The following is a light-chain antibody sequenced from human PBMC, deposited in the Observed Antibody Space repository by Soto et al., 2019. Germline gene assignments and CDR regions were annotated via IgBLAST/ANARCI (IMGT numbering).Light chain of an antibody. CDR2: AAS. V-gene: IGKV1-39*01. CDR1: QSISSY. Sequence: DIQMTQSPSSLSASVGDRVTITCRASQSISSYLNWYQQKPGKAPKLLIYAASSLQSGVPSRFSGSRSGTEFTLTISSLQPDDSATYYCQQYNRYWTFGQGTKVDIK. CDR3: QQYNRYWT. J-gene: IGKJ1*01.